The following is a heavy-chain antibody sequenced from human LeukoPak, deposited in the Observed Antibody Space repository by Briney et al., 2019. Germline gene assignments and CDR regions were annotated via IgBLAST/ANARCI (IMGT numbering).Heavy chain of an antibody. Sequence: KPSETLSLTCAVYGGSFSGYYWSWIRQPPGKGLEWIGEINHSGSTNYNPSLKSRVTISVDTSKNQFSLKLSSVTAADTAVYYRARGRGYSSGYYGYWGQGTLVTVSS. CDR2: INHSGST. CDR1: GGSFSGYY. CDR3: ARGRGYSSGYYGY. D-gene: IGHD3-22*01. V-gene: IGHV4-34*01. J-gene: IGHJ4*02.